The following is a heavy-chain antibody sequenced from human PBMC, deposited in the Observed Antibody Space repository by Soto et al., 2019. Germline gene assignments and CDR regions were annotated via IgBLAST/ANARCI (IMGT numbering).Heavy chain of an antibody. J-gene: IGHJ6*02. CDR2: TYYRSKWYN. CDR3: ARDEWLAYYYYYGMDV. CDR1: GDSVSSNSAA. D-gene: IGHD6-19*01. V-gene: IGHV6-1*01. Sequence: SQTLSLTCAISGDSVSSNSAAWNWIRQSPSRGLEWLGRTYYRSKWYNDYAVSVKSRITINPDTSKNQLSLQLNSVTPEDTAVYYCARDEWLAYYYYYGMDVWGQGTTVTVSS.